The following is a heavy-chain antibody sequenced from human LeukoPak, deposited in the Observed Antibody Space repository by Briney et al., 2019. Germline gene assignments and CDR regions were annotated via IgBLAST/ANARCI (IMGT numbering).Heavy chain of an antibody. J-gene: IGHJ4*02. D-gene: IGHD3-10*01. Sequence: GGSLRLSCAASGFTFSTYVMSWVRQAPGKGLEWVSTISASGIGTYYADSVKGRFTVSRDNSKNTLYLQMNSLRAEDTAVYFCANLRGSGSSYFDSGGQGTLVTVSS. V-gene: IGHV3-23*01. CDR1: GFTFSTYV. CDR3: ANLRGSGSSYFDS. CDR2: ISASGIGT.